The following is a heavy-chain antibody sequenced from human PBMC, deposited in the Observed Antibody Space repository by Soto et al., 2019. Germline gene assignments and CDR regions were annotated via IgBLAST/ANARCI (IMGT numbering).Heavy chain of an antibody. CDR3: ARDRERYYYGSGSYYNSYFDY. D-gene: IGHD3-10*01. Sequence: QVPLVQSGAEVKKPGASVKVSCKASGYTFTGYYMHWVRQAPGQGLEWMGWINPNSGGTNYAQKFQGWVTMTRDTSISTAYMELSRLRSDDTAVYYCARDRERYYYGSGSYYNSYFDYWGQGTLVTVSS. CDR2: INPNSGGT. J-gene: IGHJ4*02. V-gene: IGHV1-2*04. CDR1: GYTFTGYY.